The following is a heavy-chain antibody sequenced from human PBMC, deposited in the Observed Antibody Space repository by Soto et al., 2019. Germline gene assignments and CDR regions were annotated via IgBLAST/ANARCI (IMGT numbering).Heavy chain of an antibody. CDR2: IYSGGST. D-gene: IGHD6-13*01. CDR3: ARAGYSSSWYAY. CDR1: GFTVSSNY. V-gene: IGHV3-66*01. Sequence: ESGGGLVPPGGSLRLSCAASGFTVSSNYMSWVRQAPGKGLEWVSVIYSGGSTYYADSVKGRFTISRDNSKNTLYLQMNSLRAEDTAVYYCARAGYSSSWYAYWGQGTLVTVSS. J-gene: IGHJ4*02.